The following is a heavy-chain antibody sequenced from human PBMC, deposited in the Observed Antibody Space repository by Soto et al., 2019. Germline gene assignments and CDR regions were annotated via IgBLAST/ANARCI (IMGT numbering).Heavy chain of an antibody. D-gene: IGHD2-2*01. CDR3: ARNIPACSTSCSFDY. Sequence: LRLSCAASGFTFSDSDIHWVRQASGKGLEWVGRIKSKTNNYATAYADSVKGRLTISRDNAKNALYLQMNSLRAEDTAVYFCARNIPACSTSCSFDYWGQGTQVTVSS. CDR2: IKSKTNNYAT. J-gene: IGHJ4*02. V-gene: IGHV3-73*01. CDR1: GFTFSDSD.